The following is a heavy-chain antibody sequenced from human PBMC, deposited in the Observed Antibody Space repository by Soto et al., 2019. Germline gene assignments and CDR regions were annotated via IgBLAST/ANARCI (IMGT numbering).Heavy chain of an antibody. V-gene: IGHV3-7*01. D-gene: IGHD2-15*01. Sequence: PGRPRRDSWAASGVTLTNYWITWVREAPGKGLEWVANIKPDGSEKYYVDSVKGRFTISRDNAKNSLDLQMNSLRVEDTAVYYCVMFFVECGSHDPNLLSCPTLCLSDL. J-gene: IGHJ2*01. CDR3: VMFFVECGSHDPNLLSCPTLCLSDL. CDR2: IKPDGSEK. CDR1: GVTLTNYW.